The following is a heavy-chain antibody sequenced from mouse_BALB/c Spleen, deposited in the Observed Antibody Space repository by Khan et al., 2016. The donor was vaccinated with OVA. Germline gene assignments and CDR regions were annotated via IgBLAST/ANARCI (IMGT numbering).Heavy chain of an antibody. J-gene: IGHJ3*01. CDR3: ARGRTY. CDR1: GYSITSDYA. V-gene: IGHV3-2*02. Sequence: VQLQESGPGLVKPSQSLSLTCTVTGYSITSDYAWNWIRQFPGNKLEWMGSITYSGSTSYRPFLKSRISITRDTSKNQFFLQLKSVTAEDTATYYCARGRTYWGQGTLVTVSA. CDR2: ITYSGST. D-gene: IGHD3-3*01.